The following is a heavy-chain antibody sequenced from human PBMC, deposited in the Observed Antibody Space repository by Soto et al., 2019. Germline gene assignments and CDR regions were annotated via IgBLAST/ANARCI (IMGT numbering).Heavy chain of an antibody. CDR1: GFRFSSYG. J-gene: IGHJ3*02. V-gene: IGHV3-30*18. Sequence: GGSLRLSFAASGFRFSSYGMHWVRQAPGKWLEWVAVISYDGSNKYYADSVKGRFTISRDNSKNTLYLQMNRLRAEDTPVYYCAKDEVADAFDISRQGTMVTVPS. D-gene: IGHD2-15*01. CDR2: ISYDGSNK. CDR3: AKDEVADAFDI.